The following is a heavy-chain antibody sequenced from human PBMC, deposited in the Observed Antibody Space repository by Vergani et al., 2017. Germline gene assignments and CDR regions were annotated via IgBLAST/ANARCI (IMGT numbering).Heavy chain of an antibody. CDR1: GYTFTSYY. Sequence: QVQLVQSGAEVKKPGASVKVSCKASGYTFTSYYMHWVRQAPGQGLEWMGIINPSGGSTSYAQKFQGRVTMTRDTSTSTVYMELSSLRSEDTAVYYCATDPGGWYLQHWGQGTLVTVSS. V-gene: IGHV1-46*01. D-gene: IGHD6-19*01. CDR2: INPSGGST. J-gene: IGHJ1*01. CDR3: ATDPGGWYLQH.